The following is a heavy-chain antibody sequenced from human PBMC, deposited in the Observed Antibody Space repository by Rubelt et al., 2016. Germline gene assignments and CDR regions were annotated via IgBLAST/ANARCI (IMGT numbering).Heavy chain of an antibody. CDR2: INPNSGGT. J-gene: IGHJ4*02. D-gene: IGHD5-12*01. CDR3: ARGRSGYDLGLDY. V-gene: IGHV1-2*02. Sequence: RGLEWMGWINPNSGGTNYAQEFQGRVTMTRDTSISTAYMELSRLRSDDTAVYYCARGRSGYDLGLDYWGQGTLVTVSS.